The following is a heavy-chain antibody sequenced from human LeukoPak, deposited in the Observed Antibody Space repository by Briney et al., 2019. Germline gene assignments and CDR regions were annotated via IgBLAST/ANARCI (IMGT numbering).Heavy chain of an antibody. J-gene: IGHJ4*02. Sequence: GGSLRLSCAASGFTFSSYWMSWVRQAPGKGLEWVANINEGGSEGYYVDSLKGRFTISRDNAKNSPYLQMNSLRAEDTAVYYCARAGFSTSRDFWGQGTLVTVSS. D-gene: IGHD2-2*01. V-gene: IGHV3-7*03. CDR1: GFTFSSYW. CDR3: ARAGFSTSRDF. CDR2: INEGGSEG.